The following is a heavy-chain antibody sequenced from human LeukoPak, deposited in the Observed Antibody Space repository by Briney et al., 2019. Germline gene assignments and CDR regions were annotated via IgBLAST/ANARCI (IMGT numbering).Heavy chain of an antibody. Sequence: GGSLRLSCAASGFTFSSYEMNWVRQAPGKGLEWVSYISSSGSPIYYADSVKGRFTISRDHAKNSLYLQMNSLRAEDTAVYYCARDAVRSGEFEHWGQGTLVTVS. V-gene: IGHV3-48*03. J-gene: IGHJ4*02. CDR2: ISSSGSPI. CDR3: ARDAVRSGEFEH. D-gene: IGHD1-26*01. CDR1: GFTFSSYE.